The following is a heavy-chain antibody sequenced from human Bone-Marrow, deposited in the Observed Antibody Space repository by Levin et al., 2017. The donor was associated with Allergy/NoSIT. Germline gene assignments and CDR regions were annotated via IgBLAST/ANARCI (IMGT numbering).Heavy chain of an antibody. V-gene: IGHV1-3*01. J-gene: IGHJ3*02. CDR1: GYTFTNFA. CDR2: MNAGNGNT. CDR3: TRAMYYYDSSGYYRAFDI. D-gene: IGHD3-22*01. Sequence: ASVKVSCKASGYTFTNFAIHWVRQAPGQNLEWMGWMNAGNGNTKYSQKFQGRVSITRDTSATTAYMELSSLRSEDTAVYYCTRAMYYYDSSGYYRAFDIWGQGTMVTVSS.